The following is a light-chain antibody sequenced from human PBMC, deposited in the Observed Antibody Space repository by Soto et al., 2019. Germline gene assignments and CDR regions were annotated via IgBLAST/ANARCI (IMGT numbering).Light chain of an antibody. J-gene: IGKJ1*01. CDR1: QTISNY. CDR2: RSS. V-gene: IGKV1-5*03. Sequence: DIQMTQSPSTLSASVGDRVTITCRASQTISNYLTWYQQRPGKAPKLLIYRSSILQNGVPSRFSGSGSGTEFTLTISSLQPDDFATYYSQQYYIYETFGQGTRVEI. CDR3: QQYYIYET.